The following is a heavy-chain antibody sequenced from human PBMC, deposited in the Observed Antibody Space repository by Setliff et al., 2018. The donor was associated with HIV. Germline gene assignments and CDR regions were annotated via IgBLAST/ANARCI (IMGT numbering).Heavy chain of an antibody. V-gene: IGHV1-18*01. CDR2: IDSNNVNR. CDR1: GYSLSTYA. CDR3: VRLTADRTNYYYYMDV. J-gene: IGHJ6*03. D-gene: IGHD2-8*01. Sequence: GASVKVSCKASGYSLSTYAISWVRQAPGQGLEWMGWIDSNNVNRNFAQKFRGRVTMTTDISTNTAYMEVRSLSFDDTAVYYCVRLTADRTNYYYYMDVWGKGTTVTVSS.